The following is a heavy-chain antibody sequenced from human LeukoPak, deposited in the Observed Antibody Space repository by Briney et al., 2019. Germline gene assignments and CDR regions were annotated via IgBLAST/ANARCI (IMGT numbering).Heavy chain of an antibody. D-gene: IGHD2-15*01. J-gene: IGHJ6*02. CDR2: IYYSGSI. CDR3: ARVGGGNYYYYGMDV. V-gene: IGHV4-59*08. Sequence: KSSETLSLTCTVSGGSINSYYWSWIRQPPGKGLEWIGYIYYSGSINYNPSLKSRVTISVDTSKNQFSLKLSSVTAADTAVYYCARVGGGNYYYYGMDVWGQGTTVSVSS. CDR1: GGSINSYY.